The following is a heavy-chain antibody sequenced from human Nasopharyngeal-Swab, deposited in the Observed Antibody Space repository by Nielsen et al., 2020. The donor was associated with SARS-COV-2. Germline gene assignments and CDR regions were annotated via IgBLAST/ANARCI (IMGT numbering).Heavy chain of an antibody. CDR1: GGTFSSYA. Sequence: SVQVSCKASGGTFSSYAISWVRQAPGQGLEWMGGIIPIFGTANYAQKFQGRVTITADESTSTAYMELSSLRSEDTAVYYCARYVGGYNSGYFDYWGQGTLVTVSS. CDR2: IIPIFGTA. J-gene: IGHJ4*02. D-gene: IGHD5-24*01. CDR3: ARYVGGYNSGYFDY. V-gene: IGHV1-69*13.